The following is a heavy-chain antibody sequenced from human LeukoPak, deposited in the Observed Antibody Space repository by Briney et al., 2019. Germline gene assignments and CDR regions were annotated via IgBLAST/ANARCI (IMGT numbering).Heavy chain of an antibody. CDR2: ISSSSSTI. J-gene: IGHJ4*02. CDR3: ARPEGRGGYYFDY. Sequence: PGGSLRLSCAASGFTFSSYSMNWVRQAPGKGLEWVSYISSSSSTIYYADSVKGRFTISRDNAKNSLYLQMNSLRAEDTAVYYCARPEGRGGYYFDYWGQGTLVTVSS. D-gene: IGHD3-16*01. CDR1: GFTFSSYS. V-gene: IGHV3-48*04.